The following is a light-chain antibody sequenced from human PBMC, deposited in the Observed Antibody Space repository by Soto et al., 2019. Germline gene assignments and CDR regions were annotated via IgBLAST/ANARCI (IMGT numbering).Light chain of an antibody. Sequence: IQLTQSPSSLSASVGDRVTITCRASQGIGSYLAWYQQKPGKAPKLLIYSASTLQSGVPSRFSGSGSGTDFTLTISILQPEDFATYYCQQLNSYPPFGHGTKVDIK. CDR1: QGIGSY. CDR2: SAS. V-gene: IGKV1-9*01. CDR3: QQLNSYPP. J-gene: IGKJ3*01.